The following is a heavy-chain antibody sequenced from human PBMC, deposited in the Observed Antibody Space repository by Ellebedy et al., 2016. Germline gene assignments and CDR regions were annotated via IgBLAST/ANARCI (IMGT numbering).Heavy chain of an antibody. J-gene: IGHJ4*02. V-gene: IGHV4-30-4*01. CDR3: ARAYCGGDCYADY. Sequence: SETLSLXXTVSGGSISSGDYYWSWIRQPPGKGLEWIGYIYYSGSTYYNPSLKSRVTISVDTSKNQFSLKLSSVTAADTAVYYCARAYCGGDCYADYWGQGTLVTVSS. CDR2: IYYSGST. CDR1: GGSISSGDYY. D-gene: IGHD2-21*02.